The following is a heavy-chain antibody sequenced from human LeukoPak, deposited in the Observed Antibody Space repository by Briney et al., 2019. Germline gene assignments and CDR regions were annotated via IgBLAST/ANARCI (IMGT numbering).Heavy chain of an antibody. CDR3: ARDQYDTWSRRGNFDS. CDR1: GFTFGKYW. J-gene: IGHJ4*02. V-gene: IGHV3-7*03. CDR2: IKLDGSEK. Sequence: HPGGSLRLSCVASGFTFGKYWMSWVRQAPGKGLEWVANIKLDGSEKNYVDSVKGRSTISRDNTKNSLYLQMNSLRAEDTAVFYCARDQYDTWSRRGNFDSWGQGTLVIVSS. D-gene: IGHD3-3*01.